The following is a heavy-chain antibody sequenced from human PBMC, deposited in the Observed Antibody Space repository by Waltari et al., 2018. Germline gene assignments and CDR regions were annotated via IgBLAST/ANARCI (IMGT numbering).Heavy chain of an antibody. J-gene: IGHJ6*03. CDR1: GFTFSTYS. CDR2: ISTTSSCV. Sequence: EVQLVESGGGLVKPGGSLRLSCAASGFTFSTYSMNWVRPAPGKGRELCASISTTSSCVERADSVKGRFTISGDNAKSSLYLQMNVLRADDTAVYYCARDAQCSGGSCYSEAYVDVWGKGTTVTVSS. V-gene: IGHV3-21*01. D-gene: IGHD2-15*01. CDR3: ARDAQCSGGSCYSEAYVDV.